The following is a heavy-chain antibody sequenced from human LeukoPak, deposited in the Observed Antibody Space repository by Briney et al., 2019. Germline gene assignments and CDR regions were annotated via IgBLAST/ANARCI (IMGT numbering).Heavy chain of an antibody. J-gene: IGHJ6*03. CDR3: ARGTRAVPAATYYYYYYMDV. D-gene: IGHD2-2*01. Sequence: GGSLRLSCPASGFTFTPYAMSWVRQAPGKGLEWVSSISGSGGSTYFAGSVKGRFTISRDNSKNTLYLQMNGLRAEDTAVYYCARGTRAVPAATYYYYYYMDVWGKGTTVTVSS. CDR2: ISGSGGST. V-gene: IGHV3-23*01. CDR1: GFTFTPYA.